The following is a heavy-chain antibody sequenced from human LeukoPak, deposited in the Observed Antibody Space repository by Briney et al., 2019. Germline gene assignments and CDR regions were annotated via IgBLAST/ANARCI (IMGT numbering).Heavy chain of an antibody. CDR3: ARTSSSWLYFDY. Sequence: SETLSLTCSVSGVSLITNYWSWIRQPPGKGLEWIGYIYYTGSTNYNPSPESRVTISVDTSKNTFSLEVTSVTAADTAVYYCARTSSSWLYFDYWGLGALVTVSS. CDR1: GVSLITNY. V-gene: IGHV4-59*01. CDR2: IYYTGST. J-gene: IGHJ4*02. D-gene: IGHD6-13*01.